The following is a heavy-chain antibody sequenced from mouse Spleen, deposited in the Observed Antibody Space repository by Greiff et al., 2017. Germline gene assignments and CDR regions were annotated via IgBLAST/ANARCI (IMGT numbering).Heavy chain of an antibody. Sequence: DVMLVESGGGLVKPGGSLKLSCAASGFTFSDYGMHWVRQAPEKGLEWVAYISSGSSTIYYADTVKGRFTISRDNAKNTLFLQMTSLRSEDTAMYYCARPKGDGYYFDYWGQGTTLTVSS. J-gene: IGHJ2*01. V-gene: IGHV5-17*01. CDR2: ISSGSSTI. D-gene: IGHD3-3*01. CDR3: ARPKGDGYYFDY. CDR1: GFTFSDYG.